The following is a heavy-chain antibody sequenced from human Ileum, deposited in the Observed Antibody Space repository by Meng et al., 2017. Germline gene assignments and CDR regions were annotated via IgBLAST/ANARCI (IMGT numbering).Heavy chain of an antibody. CDR3: ARRSGAYDS. Sequence: QLQLQESGPGLVKHSQTLAFTCSVPGDSILRAGYSWCWIRQSPGKGLEWIGYIYYSGSTYYSPSLKSRVTISLDRSKSQFSLQLNSVTAADTAVYYCARRSGAYDSWGQGTLVTVSS. D-gene: IGHD6-19*01. CDR1: GDSILRAGYS. J-gene: IGHJ5*01. V-gene: IGHV4-30-2*06. CDR2: IYYSGST.